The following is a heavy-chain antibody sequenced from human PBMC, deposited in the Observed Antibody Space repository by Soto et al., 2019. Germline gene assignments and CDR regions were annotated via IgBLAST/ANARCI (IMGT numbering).Heavy chain of an antibody. CDR2: ISSSSSYI. Sequence: GGSLRLSCAASGFTFSSYSMNWVRQAPGKGLEWVSSISSSSSYIYYADSVKGRFTISRDNAKNSLYLQMNSLRAEDTAVYYCARDRGDFYGDYEVHYYYYGMDVWGQGTTVTVSS. V-gene: IGHV3-21*01. CDR1: GFTFSSYS. D-gene: IGHD4-17*01. J-gene: IGHJ6*02. CDR3: ARDRGDFYGDYEVHYYYYGMDV.